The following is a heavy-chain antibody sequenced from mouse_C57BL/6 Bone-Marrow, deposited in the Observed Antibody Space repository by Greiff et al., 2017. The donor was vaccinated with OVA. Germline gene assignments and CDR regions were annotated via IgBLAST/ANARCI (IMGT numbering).Heavy chain of an antibody. CDR2: IDPSDSYT. D-gene: IGHD1-1*02. CDR3: GILSSFDD. J-gene: IGHJ2*01. V-gene: IGHV1-69*01. Sequence: QVQLQQPGAELVMPGASVKLSCKASGYTFTSYWMNWVKQRPGQGLEWIGEIDPSDSYTNYNQKFKGKSTLTVDKSSSTAYMQLSSLTSEDSAVYYYGILSSFDDWGPGTTLTVSS. CDR1: GYTFTSYW.